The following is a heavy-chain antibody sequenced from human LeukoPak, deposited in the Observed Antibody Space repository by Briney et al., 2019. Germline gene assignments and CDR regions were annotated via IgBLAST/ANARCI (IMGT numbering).Heavy chain of an antibody. CDR1: GXTFSNAW. J-gene: IGHJ6*02. V-gene: IGHV3-49*04. Sequence: PGGSLRLSCAASGXTFSNAWMSWVRQAPGKGLEWVGFIRSKAYGGTTEYAASVKGRFTISRDDSKSIAYLQMNSLKTEDTAVYYCTTEGYYYYYGMDVWGQGTTVTVSS. CDR2: IRSKAYGGTT. CDR3: TTEGYYYYYGMDV.